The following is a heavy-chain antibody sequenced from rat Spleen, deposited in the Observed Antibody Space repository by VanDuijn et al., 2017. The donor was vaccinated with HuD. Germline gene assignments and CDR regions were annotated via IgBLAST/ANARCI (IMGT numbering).Heavy chain of an antibody. CDR2: MWYDGDI. Sequence: QVQLKESGPGLVQPSETLSLTCTVSGFSLTSYSVSWVRQPSGKGPEWMGRMWYDGDIAYNSALKSRLSISRDTSKNQVFLKMNSLQTDDTAIYYCTRAPHYNNYWYFDFWGPGTMVTVSS. J-gene: IGHJ1*01. D-gene: IGHD1-10*01. CDR1: GFSLTSYS. V-gene: IGHV2-63*01. CDR3: TRAPHYNNYWYFDF.